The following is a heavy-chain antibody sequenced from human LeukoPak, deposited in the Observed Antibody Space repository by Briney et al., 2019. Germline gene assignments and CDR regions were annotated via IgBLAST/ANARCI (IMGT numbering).Heavy chain of an antibody. CDR1: GYPFSTYT. D-gene: IGHD3-3*01. V-gene: IGHV7-4-1*02. CDR3: ARGIGAFDI. J-gene: IGHJ3*02. Sequence: SVKVCCKASGYPFSTYTLNWVRQAPGQGLEWMGWIDTNTGNPTYAQAFTGRFVFSLDTSVGAAFLQINSLKAEDTAVYYCARGIGAFDIWGQGTMVTVSS. CDR2: IDTNTGNP.